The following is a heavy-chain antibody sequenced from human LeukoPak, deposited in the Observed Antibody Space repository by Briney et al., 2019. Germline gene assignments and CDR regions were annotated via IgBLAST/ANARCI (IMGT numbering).Heavy chain of an antibody. CDR3: VRDGAYCGGDCPPSGFDI. J-gene: IGHJ3*02. CDR1: GGSFSGYY. V-gene: IGHV4-34*01. Sequence: SETLSLTCAVYGGSFSGYYWSWIRQPPGKGLEWIGSIYYSGTTYYTPSLKTRVTISLDTSKNYFSLNLSSVTAADTAVYYCVRDGAYCGGDCPPSGFDIWGLGTMVTVSS. D-gene: IGHD2-21*02. CDR2: IYYSGTT.